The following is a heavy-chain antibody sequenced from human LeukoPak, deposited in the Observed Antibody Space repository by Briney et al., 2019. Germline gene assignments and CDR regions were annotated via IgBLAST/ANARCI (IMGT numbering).Heavy chain of an antibody. CDR3: ARSSGRGSYSAFFDY. D-gene: IGHD1-26*01. Sequence: GASVKVSCKASGGTFSSYAISWVRQAPGQGLEWMGRIIPILGIANCAQKFQGRVTITADKSTSTAYMELSSLRSEDTAVYYCARSSGRGSYSAFFDYWGQGTLVTVSS. V-gene: IGHV1-69*04. CDR2: IIPILGIA. J-gene: IGHJ4*02. CDR1: GGTFSSYA.